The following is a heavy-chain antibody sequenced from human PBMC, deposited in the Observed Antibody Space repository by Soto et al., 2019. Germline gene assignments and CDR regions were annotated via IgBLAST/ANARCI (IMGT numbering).Heavy chain of an antibody. CDR2: IGRTGIDS. J-gene: IGHJ4*02. CDR1: GFSFSTST. CDR3: VCDDNRRY. V-gene: IGHV3-21*01. Sequence: EVQLVESGGGLVKPGGSLRLSCAASGFSFSTSTMNWVRQAPGKGLEFVSSIGRTGIDSYYIDSVKGRFTISRDNAQNSLYLQMSSLRAEDTALYYCVCDDNRRYWGQGTLVTVSS. D-gene: IGHD1-1*01.